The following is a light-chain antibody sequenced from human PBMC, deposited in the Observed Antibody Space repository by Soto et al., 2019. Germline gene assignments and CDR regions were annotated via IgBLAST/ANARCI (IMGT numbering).Light chain of an antibody. CDR1: QSIIRN. CDR3: QQSHSTPYT. Sequence: DIQLTQSPSSLSPSVGDRITLSCRASQSIIRNLNWYHQMPGKAPSLLIYADRDLQIGVPGRFSGSGSGTEFNLTISSLQPEDLATYYCQQSHSTPYTFGQGTKLEI. CDR2: ADR. V-gene: IGKV1-39*01. J-gene: IGKJ2*01.